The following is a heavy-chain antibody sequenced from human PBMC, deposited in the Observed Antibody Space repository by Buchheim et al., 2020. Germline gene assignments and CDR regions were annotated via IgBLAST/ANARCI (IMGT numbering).Heavy chain of an antibody. CDR3: ARGYDYVWGSYRIDY. J-gene: IGHJ4*02. CDR1: GGSFSGYY. D-gene: IGHD3-16*02. Sequence: QVQLQQWGAGLLKPSETLSLTCAVYGGSFSGYYWSWIRQPPGKGLEWIGEINHSGSTNYNPSLKSRVTISVDTSTNPFSLKLSSVTAADTAVYYCARGYDYVWGSYRIDYWGQGTL. V-gene: IGHV4-34*01. CDR2: INHSGST.